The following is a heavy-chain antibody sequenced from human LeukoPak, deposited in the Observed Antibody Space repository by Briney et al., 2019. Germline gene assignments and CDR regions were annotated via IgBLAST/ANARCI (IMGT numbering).Heavy chain of an antibody. CDR3: ARDLGQYYDTSDNWFDP. J-gene: IGHJ5*02. V-gene: IGHV3-21*01. CDR1: EFSFSSYS. CDR2: ISSSSSWI. Sequence: GGSLRLSCAASEFSFSSYSMNWVRQAPGKGLEWVSSISSSSSWIFYADSVKGRFTISRDNAKNTLNLQMNSLRAEDTAVYYCARDLGQYYDTSDNWFDPWGQGTLVTVSS. D-gene: IGHD3-22*01.